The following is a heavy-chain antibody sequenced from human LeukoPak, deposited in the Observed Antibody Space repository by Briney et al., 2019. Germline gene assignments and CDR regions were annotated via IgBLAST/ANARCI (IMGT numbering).Heavy chain of an antibody. J-gene: IGHJ4*02. Sequence: SQTLSLTFAISVDSLPGSPAVWHWITHSPSGALEWLGKAYYRSKCYIDYAVSVKGRITISPGTSKNQFSLQLNSVTPEDTAVYYCARGAVRGGTNFDYWGLGTLVTVSS. CDR1: VDSLPGSPAV. D-gene: IGHD3-10*01. V-gene: IGHV6-1*01. CDR3: ARGAVRGGTNFDY. CDR2: AYYRSKCYI.